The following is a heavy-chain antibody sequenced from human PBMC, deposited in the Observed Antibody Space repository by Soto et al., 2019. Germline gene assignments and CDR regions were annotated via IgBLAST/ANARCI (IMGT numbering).Heavy chain of an antibody. CDR3: ARDLAYYYDSSGRIDAFDI. CDR2: ISSSSSYI. Sequence: PGGSLRLSCAASGFNFSSYSMNWVRQAPGKGLEWVSSISSSSSYIYYADSVKGRFTISRDNAKNSLYLQMNSLRAEDTAVYYCARDLAYYYDSSGRIDAFDIWGQGTMVTVSS. J-gene: IGHJ3*02. CDR1: GFNFSSYS. D-gene: IGHD3-22*01. V-gene: IGHV3-21*01.